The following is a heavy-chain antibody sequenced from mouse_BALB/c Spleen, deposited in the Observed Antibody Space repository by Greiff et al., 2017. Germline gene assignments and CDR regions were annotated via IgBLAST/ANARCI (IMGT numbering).Heavy chain of an antibody. CDR1: GFTFSSYW. V-gene: IGHV6-6*02. J-gene: IGHJ3*01. CDR2: IRLKSDNYAT. D-gene: IGHD2-2*01. Sequence: EVKLVESGGGLVQPGGSMKLSCVASGFTFSSYWMSWVRQSPEKGLEWVAEIRLKSDNYATHYAESVKGKFTISRDDSKSRLYLQMNSLRAEDTGIYYCTMGDYYGYSWFAYWGQGTLVTVSA. CDR3: TMGDYYGYSWFAY.